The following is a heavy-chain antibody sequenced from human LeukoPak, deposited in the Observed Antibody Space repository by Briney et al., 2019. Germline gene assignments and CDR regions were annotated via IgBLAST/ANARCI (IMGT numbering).Heavy chain of an antibody. Sequence: PGGSLRLSCAASGFTFSDYYMSWIRQAPGKGLEWVSYISSSSYTNYADSVKGRFTISRDNAKNSLYLQMNSLRAKDTAVYYCARPAVGRAAAGNRDYYFDYWGQGTLVTVSS. CDR2: ISSSSYT. V-gene: IGHV3-11*03. D-gene: IGHD6-13*01. CDR1: GFTFSDYY. J-gene: IGHJ4*02. CDR3: ARPAVGRAAAGNRDYYFDY.